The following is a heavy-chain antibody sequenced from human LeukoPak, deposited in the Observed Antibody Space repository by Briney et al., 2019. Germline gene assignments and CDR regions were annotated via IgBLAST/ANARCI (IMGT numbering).Heavy chain of an antibody. CDR1: GFTFDDYA. V-gene: IGHV3-43*02. Sequence: GGSLRLSCAASGFTFDDYAMHWVRQAPGKGLEWVSGISWNSGSTYYADSVKGRFTISRDNSKNSLYLQMDSLRTEDTALYYCAKEGPELSYYYYYGMDVWGQGTTVTVSS. D-gene: IGHD3-16*02. CDR3: AKEGPELSYYYYYGMDV. J-gene: IGHJ6*02. CDR2: ISWNSGST.